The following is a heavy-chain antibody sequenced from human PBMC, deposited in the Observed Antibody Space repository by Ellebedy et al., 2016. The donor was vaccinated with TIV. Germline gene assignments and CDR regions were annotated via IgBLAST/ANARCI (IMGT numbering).Heavy chain of an antibody. Sequence: AASVKVSCKASGYTFTSYFMHWVRQAPGQGLEWMGIINPSVGSTTYAQKLQRRVTMTRNTTTSTVYMELSSLRSEDTAVYYCARARSSGWLHTPDYWGQGTLVTVSS. V-gene: IGHV1-46*04. CDR3: ARARSSGWLHTPDY. D-gene: IGHD6-19*01. CDR2: INPSVGST. J-gene: IGHJ4*02. CDR1: GYTFTSYF.